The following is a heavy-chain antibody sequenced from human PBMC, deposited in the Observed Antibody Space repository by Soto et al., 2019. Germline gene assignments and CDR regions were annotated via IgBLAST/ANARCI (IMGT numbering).Heavy chain of an antibody. V-gene: IGHV1-69*13. CDR1: GGTFSSYA. CDR2: IIPIFGTA. CDR3: ARDGGYCRGGSCYGAAFDI. D-gene: IGHD2-15*01. Sequence: SVKVSCKASGGTFSSYAISWVRQAPGQGIEWMGGIIPIFGTANYAQKFQGRVTIIADESTSTAYMELSSLRSENTAVYYCARDGGYCRGGSCYGAAFDIWGQGTMVTVSS. J-gene: IGHJ3*02.